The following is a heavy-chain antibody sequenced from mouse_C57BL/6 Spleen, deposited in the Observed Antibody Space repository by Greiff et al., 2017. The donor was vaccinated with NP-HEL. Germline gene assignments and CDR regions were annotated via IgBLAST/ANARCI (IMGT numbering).Heavy chain of an antibody. J-gene: IGHJ2*01. CDR2: ISSGGSYT. CDR1: GFTFSSYG. D-gene: IGHD2-10*02. V-gene: IGHV5-6*02. Sequence: EVKVVESGGDLVKPGGSLKLSCAAFGFTFSSYGMSWVRQTPDKRLEWVATISSGGSYTYYPDSVKGRFTISRDNAKNTLYLQMSSLKSEDTAMYYCARRGYGNYGFYFDYWGQGTTLTVSS. CDR3: ARRGYGNYGFYFDY.